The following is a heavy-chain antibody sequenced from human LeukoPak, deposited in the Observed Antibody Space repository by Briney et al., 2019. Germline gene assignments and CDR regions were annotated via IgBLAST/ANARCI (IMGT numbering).Heavy chain of an antibody. D-gene: IGHD4-17*01. CDR3: ARGATVTTSWLDY. J-gene: IGHJ4*02. V-gene: IGHV3-66*01. CDR1: GFTVSSNC. CDR2: IYRGGST. Sequence: GGSLILSCAASGFTVSSNCMYWVRQATGKGLEWVSLIYRGGSTTYADSGRGRFTISSDISKNTLYLQMNSLRAEDTAVYYCARGATVTTSWLDYWGQGTLVTVSS.